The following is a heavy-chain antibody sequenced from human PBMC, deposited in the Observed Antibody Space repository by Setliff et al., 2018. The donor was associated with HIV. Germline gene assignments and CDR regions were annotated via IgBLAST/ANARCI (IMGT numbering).Heavy chain of an antibody. CDR2: INNDTTTT. CDR3: VMFSSSSG. J-gene: IGHJ4*02. CDR1: GFTFSRYW. D-gene: IGHD6-6*01. V-gene: IGHV3-74*01. Sequence: GGSLRLSCATSGFTFSRYWMHWVRQAPGQGLVWVSGINNDTTTTTYADSVKGRFSISRDNAKNTLYLQMNGLRGEDTAVYYCVMFSSSSGWGQGTQVTVSS.